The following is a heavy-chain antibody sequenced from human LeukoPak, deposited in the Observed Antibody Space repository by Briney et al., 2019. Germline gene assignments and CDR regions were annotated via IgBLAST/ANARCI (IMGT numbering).Heavy chain of an antibody. CDR2: INPNSGGT. CDR1: GYTFTGYY. Sequence: ASVKVSCKASGYTFTGYYMHWVRQAPGQGLEWMGWINPNSGGTNYAQKFQGRVTITRDTSISTAYMELSRLRSDETAVYYCARTGIQWVVENWFDPWGQGTLVTVSS. V-gene: IGHV1-2*02. CDR3: ARTGIQWVVENWFDP. J-gene: IGHJ5*02. D-gene: IGHD5-12*01.